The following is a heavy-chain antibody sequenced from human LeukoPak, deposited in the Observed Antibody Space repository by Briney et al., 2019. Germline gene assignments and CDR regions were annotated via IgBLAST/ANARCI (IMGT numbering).Heavy chain of an antibody. J-gene: IGHJ3*02. Sequence: GGSLRLSCAASGFSFSSYWMSWVRQAPGKGLEWVANMNQDGGEKYYVDSVKGRFTIYRDNAKNSLYLQMNSLRAEDTAVYYCARDRGVPGPGNALDIWGQGTMVTVSS. D-gene: IGHD2-8*01. CDR3: ARDRGVPGPGNALDI. CDR2: MNQDGGEK. CDR1: GFSFSSYW. V-gene: IGHV3-7*01.